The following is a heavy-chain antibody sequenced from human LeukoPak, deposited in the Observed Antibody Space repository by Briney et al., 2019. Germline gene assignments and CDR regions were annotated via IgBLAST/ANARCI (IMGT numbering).Heavy chain of an antibody. CDR1: GGSISSYY. Sequence: PSETLSLTCTVSGGSISSYYWSWLRQPPGKGLEWIGYIYYSGSTNYNPSLKSRVTISVDTSKNQFSLKLSSVTAADTAVYYCARHASDYYDSSGYYDYWGQGTLVTVSS. CDR3: ARHASDYYDSSGYYDY. J-gene: IGHJ4*02. D-gene: IGHD3-22*01. V-gene: IGHV4-59*08. CDR2: IYYSGST.